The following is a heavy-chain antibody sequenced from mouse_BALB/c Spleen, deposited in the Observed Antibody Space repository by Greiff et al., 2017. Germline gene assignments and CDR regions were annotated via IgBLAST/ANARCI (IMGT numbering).Heavy chain of an antibody. V-gene: IGHV5-17*02. J-gene: IGHJ2*01. CDR2: ISSGSSTI. D-gene: IGHD1-1*01. CDR1: GFTFSSFG. CDR3: ARHYYGSSHYFDY. Sequence: EVKLVESGGGLVQPGGSRKLSCAASGFTFSSFGMHWVRQAPEKGLEWVAYISSGSSTIYYADTVKGRFTISRDNPKNTLFLQMTSLRSEDTAMYDCARHYYGSSHYFDYWGQGTTLTVSS.